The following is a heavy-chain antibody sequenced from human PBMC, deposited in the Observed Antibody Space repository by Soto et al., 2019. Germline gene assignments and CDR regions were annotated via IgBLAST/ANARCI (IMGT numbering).Heavy chain of an antibody. V-gene: IGHV4-39*01. CDR2: IYYSGST. D-gene: IGHD3-10*01. J-gene: IGHJ4*02. CDR1: GGSISSSSYY. Sequence: HLQLQESGPGLVKHSETLSLTCTVSGGSISSSSYYWGWIRQPPGKGLEWIGRIYYSGSTYYNPSLKSRFTISVDTSKNEVSLKLSSVTAADTAVYYFARHPQRITMAASWGQGTLVTVSS. CDR3: ARHPQRITMAAS.